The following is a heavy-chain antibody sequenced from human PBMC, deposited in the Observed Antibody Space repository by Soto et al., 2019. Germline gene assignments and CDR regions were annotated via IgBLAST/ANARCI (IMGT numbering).Heavy chain of an antibody. CDR2: INPSGGST. D-gene: IGHD5-18*01. J-gene: IGHJ5*02. CDR1: GYTFTSYY. CDR3: ARVYPSDTRYGDVGNNWCDP. Sequence: QVQLVQSGAEVKKPGASVKVSCKASGYTFTSYYMHWVRQAPGQGLEWMGIINPSGGSTSYAQKFQGRVTRTRDTSTSTVYMERSSLRPEDTAVYYCARVYPSDTRYGDVGNNWCDPWGQGTLVTVSS. V-gene: IGHV1-46*03.